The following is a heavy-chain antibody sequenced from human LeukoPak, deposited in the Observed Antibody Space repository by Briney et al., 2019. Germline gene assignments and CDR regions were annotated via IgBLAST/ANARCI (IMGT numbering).Heavy chain of an antibody. Sequence: PGGSLRLSCAASGYTFSSYSINWVRQAPGKGLEWVSSISVGSNYIYDADSVRGRFSISRDDARNSLYLQMDSLRGDDTAVYYCARLRRNSDRSGYYYYYDYWGQGTLVTVSS. CDR2: ISVGSNYI. CDR1: GYTFSSYS. J-gene: IGHJ4*02. V-gene: IGHV3-21*01. CDR3: ARLRRNSDRSGYYYYYDY. D-gene: IGHD3-22*01.